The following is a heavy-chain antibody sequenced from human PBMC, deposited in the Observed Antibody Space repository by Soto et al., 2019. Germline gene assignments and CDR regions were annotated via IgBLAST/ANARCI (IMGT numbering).Heavy chain of an antibody. V-gene: IGHV4-30-4*01. J-gene: IGHJ6*02. D-gene: IGHD3-10*02. CDR1: GGSITNGDFF. Sequence: QVQLQESGPGLVKPSQTLSLTCTVSGGSITNGDFFWSWVGQPPGKGLEWIGYIQGSGSTYYNPSLKTLVSNSVDTSKNPFSLNRASVTAADAAIYHCACPNNFDMEVWAQGPTVTVSS. CDR2: IQGSGST. CDR3: ACPNNFDMEV.